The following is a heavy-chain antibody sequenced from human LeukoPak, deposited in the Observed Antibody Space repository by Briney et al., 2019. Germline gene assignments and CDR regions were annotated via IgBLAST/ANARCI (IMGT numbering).Heavy chain of an antibody. J-gene: IGHJ5*02. Sequence: WASVNVSCKASGYTFTSYGISWVRQAPGQGLEWMGWISAYNGNTNYAQKLQGRVTMTTDTPTSTAYMELRSLRSDDTAVYYCARDTPRSLYDYVWGSYRYNWFDPWGQGTLVTVSS. D-gene: IGHD3-16*02. V-gene: IGHV1-18*01. CDR1: GYTFTSYG. CDR2: ISAYNGNT. CDR3: ARDTPRSLYDYVWGSYRYNWFDP.